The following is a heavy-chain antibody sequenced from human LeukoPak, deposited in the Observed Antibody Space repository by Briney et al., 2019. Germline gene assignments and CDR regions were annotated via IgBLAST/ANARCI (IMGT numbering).Heavy chain of an antibody. D-gene: IGHD4-11*01. CDR1: GFTFSSYS. Sequence: GGSLRLSCAASGFTFSSYSMNWVRQAPGKGLEWVSSISSSSSYIYYADSVKGRFTISRDNAKNSLYLQMNSLRAEDTAVYYCARGPMDDYSNPTGRKGYFDYWGQGTLVTVSS. V-gene: IGHV3-21*01. J-gene: IGHJ4*02. CDR2: ISSSSSYI. CDR3: ARGPMDDYSNPTGRKGYFDY.